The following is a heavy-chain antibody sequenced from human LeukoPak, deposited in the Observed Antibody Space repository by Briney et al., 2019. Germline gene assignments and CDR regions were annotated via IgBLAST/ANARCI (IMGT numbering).Heavy chain of an antibody. CDR2: IYYSGST. CDR1: GGPISSGGYY. CDR3: ARDLTPDGAFDI. J-gene: IGHJ3*02. Sequence: SETLSLTCTVSGGPISSGGYYWSWIRQHPGKGLEWIGYIYYSGSTYYNPSLKSRVTISVDTSKNQFSLKLSSVTAADTAVYYCARDLTPDGAFDIWGQGTMVTVSS. V-gene: IGHV4-31*03. D-gene: IGHD5-24*01.